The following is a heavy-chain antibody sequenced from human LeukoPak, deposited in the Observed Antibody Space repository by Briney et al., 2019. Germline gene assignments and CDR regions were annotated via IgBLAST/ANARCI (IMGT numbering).Heavy chain of an antibody. CDR1: GFTFSSHG. D-gene: IGHD2-21*02. CDR3: AKDRSVVVTATIDY. Sequence: GRSLRLSCAASGFTFSSHGMHWARQAPGKGLEWVAVIWYDGSNKYYADSVKGRFTISRDNSKNTLYLQMNSLRVEDTALYYCAKDRSVVVTATIDYWGQGTLVTVSS. J-gene: IGHJ4*02. CDR2: IWYDGSNK. V-gene: IGHV3-33*06.